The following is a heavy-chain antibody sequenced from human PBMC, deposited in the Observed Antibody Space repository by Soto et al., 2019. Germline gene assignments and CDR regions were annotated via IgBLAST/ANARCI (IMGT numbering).Heavy chain of an antibody. V-gene: IGHV1-69*13. D-gene: IGHD5-12*01. CDR1: GGTFSSYA. CDR2: IIPIFGTA. CDR3: ARFSHRGLGYYYGMDV. Sequence: GASVKVSCKASGGTFSSYAISWVRQAPGQGLEWMGGIIPIFGTANYAQKFQGRVTITADESTSTAYMELSSLRSEGTAVYYCARFSHRGLGYYYGMDVWGQGTTVTASS. J-gene: IGHJ6*02.